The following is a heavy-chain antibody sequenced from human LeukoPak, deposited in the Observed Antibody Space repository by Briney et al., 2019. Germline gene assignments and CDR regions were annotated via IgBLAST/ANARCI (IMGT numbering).Heavy chain of an antibody. J-gene: IGHJ6*02. V-gene: IGHV4-34*01. Sequence: PSETLSLTCAVYGGSFSGYYWSWLRQPPGKGLEWIGEINHSGSTNYNLSLKSRVTISVDTSKNQFSLKLSSVTAADTAVYYCARDSSSGLYYYYGMDVWGQGTTVTVS. CDR3: ARDSSSGLYYYYGMDV. CDR1: GGSFSGYY. D-gene: IGHD6-6*01. CDR2: INHSGST.